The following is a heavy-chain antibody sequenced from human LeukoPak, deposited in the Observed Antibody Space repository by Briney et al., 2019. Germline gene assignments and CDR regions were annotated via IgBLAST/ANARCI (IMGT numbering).Heavy chain of an antibody. J-gene: IGHJ3*02. D-gene: IGHD3-3*01. V-gene: IGHV4-30-2*01. Sequence: KTSETLSLTCTVSGGSISSGDYFWSWIRQPPGKGLEWIGHIYRSGSTYYNPSLKSRVTISVDRSKNQFSLNLSSVTAADTAVYYCARDLRFLEWSDAFDIWGQGTMVTVSS. CDR3: ARDLRFLEWSDAFDI. CDR2: IYRSGST. CDR1: GGSISSGDYF.